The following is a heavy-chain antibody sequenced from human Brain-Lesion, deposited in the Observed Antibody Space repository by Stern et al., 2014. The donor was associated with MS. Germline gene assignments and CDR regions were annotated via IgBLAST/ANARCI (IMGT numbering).Heavy chain of an antibody. Sequence: VQLVESGPGLVKPSETLSLTCTVSGGSLINYYWTWIRQPPGQGLEWIGCISDSGGVDYNPSLKSRLTMSVDTSTNQFSLRLSSVTAADTAVYFCARGDIVVVPAARSFGSDYYYPGLDVWGQGTTISVS. D-gene: IGHD2-2*01. CDR3: ARGDIVVVPAARSFGSDYYYPGLDV. J-gene: IGHJ6*02. V-gene: IGHV4-59*01. CDR1: GGSLINYY. CDR2: ISDSGGV.